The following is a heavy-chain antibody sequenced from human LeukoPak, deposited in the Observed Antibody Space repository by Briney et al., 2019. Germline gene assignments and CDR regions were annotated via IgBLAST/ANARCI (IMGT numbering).Heavy chain of an antibody. V-gene: IGHV3-23*01. CDR2: FSGSGGST. J-gene: IGHJ4*02. Sequence: GGSLRLSCAASGFTFSSYAMSWVRQAPGKGLEWVSAFSGSGGSTYYADSVKGRFTISRDNSKNTLYLQMNSLRAEDTAVYYCAKEQREATVIPLGWWGQGTLVTVSS. CDR1: GFTFSSYA. D-gene: IGHD4-17*01. CDR3: AKEQREATVIPLGW.